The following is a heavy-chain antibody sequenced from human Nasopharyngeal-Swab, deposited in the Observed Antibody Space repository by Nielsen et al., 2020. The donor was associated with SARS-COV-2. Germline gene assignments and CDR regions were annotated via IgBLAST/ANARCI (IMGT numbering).Heavy chain of an antibody. D-gene: IGHD5-18*01. CDR2: IYTSGST. CDR1: GGSISSGSYY. J-gene: IGHJ4*02. Sequence: SETLSLTCTVSGGSISSGSYYWSWIRQPAGKGLEWIGRIYTSGSTNYNPSLKSRVTISVDTSKNQFSLKLSSVTAADTAVYYCARAGRYSYGDYFDYWGQGTLVTSPQ. V-gene: IGHV4-61*02. CDR3: ARAGRYSYGDYFDY.